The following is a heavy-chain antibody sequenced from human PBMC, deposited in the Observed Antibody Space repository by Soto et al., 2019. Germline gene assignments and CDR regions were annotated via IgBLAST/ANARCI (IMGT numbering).Heavy chain of an antibody. D-gene: IGHD3-10*01. Sequence: VQLVESGGGLVKPGGSLRLSCAASGLTFSDSYLNWIRHAPGKGLEWLAYISSTGSSIFYAGSVKRQLTISRDNCKNSLYVQKDSLRAEDTAMYSCARVRFGDWVYAMDVWGQGTTVRVSS. J-gene: IGHJ6*01. CDR1: GLTFSDSY. CDR3: ARVRFGDWVYAMDV. CDR2: ISSTGSSI. V-gene: IGHV3-11*01.